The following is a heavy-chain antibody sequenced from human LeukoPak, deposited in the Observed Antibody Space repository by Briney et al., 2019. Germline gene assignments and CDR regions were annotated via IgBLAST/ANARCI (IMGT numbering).Heavy chain of an antibody. Sequence: GGSLRLSCAASGFTFSDYTMNWVRQAPGKGLEWVSSISSSSSYIYYADSVKGRFTISRDNAKNSPYLQMNSLRAEDTTVYYCARGYGDHTCDYWGQGTLVTVSS. CDR2: ISSSSSYI. D-gene: IGHD4-17*01. V-gene: IGHV3-21*01. CDR1: GFTFSDYT. J-gene: IGHJ4*02. CDR3: ARGYGDHTCDY.